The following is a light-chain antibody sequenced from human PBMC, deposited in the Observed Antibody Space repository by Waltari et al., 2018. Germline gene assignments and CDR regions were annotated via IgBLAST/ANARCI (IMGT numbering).Light chain of an antibody. CDR3: RLYVGTGISM. V-gene: IGLV8-61*01. CDR2: NTD. J-gene: IGLJ3*02. Sequence: QTVVTQEPSLSVSPGGTVTLTCGLTSGSVSTNDFPSWYQQTPGQAPRPLLYNTDPRSSGVVDRFSGSILGSKAALIVTVAQADDESDYCWRLYVGTGISMFGGGTKLTVL. CDR1: SGSVSTNDF.